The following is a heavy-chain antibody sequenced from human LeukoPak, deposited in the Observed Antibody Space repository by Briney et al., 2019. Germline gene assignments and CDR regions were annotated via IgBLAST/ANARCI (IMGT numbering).Heavy chain of an antibody. J-gene: IGHJ4*02. Sequence: ASVKVSCKASGYTFTGYYMHWVRQAPRQGLEWMGWINPNSGGTNYAQKFQGRVTMTRDTSISTAYMELSRLRSDDTAVYYCTRADPVRTPDYWGQGTLVTVSS. CDR1: GYTFTGYY. V-gene: IGHV1-2*02. CDR3: TRADPVRTPDY. CDR2: INPNSGGT.